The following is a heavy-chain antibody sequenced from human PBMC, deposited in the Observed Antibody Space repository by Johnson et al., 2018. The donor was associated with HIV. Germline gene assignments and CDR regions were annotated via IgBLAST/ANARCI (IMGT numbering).Heavy chain of an antibody. CDR2: IHSGGNT. CDR3: ARGITARGTFDI. J-gene: IGHJ3*02. Sequence: QVQLVESGGGVVQPGRSLRLSCAASGFTFSSYAMHWVRQAPGKGLEWVAVIHSGGNTFYADSVKGRFTISRDNSKNTLYLQMNSLRVEDTAVYYCARGITARGTFDIWGQGTMVTVSS. CDR1: GFTFSSYA. D-gene: IGHD1-14*01. V-gene: IGHV3-30*14.